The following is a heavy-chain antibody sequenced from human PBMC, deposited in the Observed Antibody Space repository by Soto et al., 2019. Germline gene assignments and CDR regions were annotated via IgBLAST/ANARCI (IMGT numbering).Heavy chain of an antibody. CDR3: ARATDYYYYGMAV. CDR1: GGTFSSYT. J-gene: IGHJ6*02. D-gene: IGHD4-4*01. CDR2: IIPILGIA. V-gene: IGHV1-69*02. Sequence: QVQLVQSGAEVKKPGSSVKVSCKASGGTFSSYTISWVRQAPGQGLEWMGRIIPILGIANYAQKFQGRVTITADTSTSTAHMALSSLGSEDTAVYYCARATDYYYYGMAVWGHGTTVTVSS.